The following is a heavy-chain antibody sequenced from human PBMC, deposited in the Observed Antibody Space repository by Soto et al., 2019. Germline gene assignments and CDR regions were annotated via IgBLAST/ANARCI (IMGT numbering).Heavy chain of an antibody. CDR2: TIDRGGRS. Sequence: PEGSLRLSCAASGFTFSSHAMSWVRQAPGKGLEWVSSTIDRGGRSYHADSVRGRFTISRDNSKNTLYLQMNSLRADDTAIYDCATDKMEQCLVGGYYDYWGQGALVTVSS. CDR1: GFTFSSHA. V-gene: IGHV3-23*01. J-gene: IGHJ4*02. CDR3: ATDKMEQCLVGGYYDY. D-gene: IGHD6-19*01.